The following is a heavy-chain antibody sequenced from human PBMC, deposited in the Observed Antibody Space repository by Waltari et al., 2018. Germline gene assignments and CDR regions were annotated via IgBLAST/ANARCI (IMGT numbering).Heavy chain of an antibody. D-gene: IGHD6-19*01. Sequence: EVQLLESGGDLEQPGGSLRISCVGSGFNFSNYAMNWVRQAPGKGVGWGLTMSGTGDYKYYADSVKGRFTISRDNSKNTVFLHMNNLRVEDTAIYFCAKDQAEWLVLDGYFDSWGQGTPVTVSS. CDR2: MSGTGDYK. CDR1: GFNFSNYA. J-gene: IGHJ4*02. CDR3: AKDQAEWLVLDGYFDS. V-gene: IGHV3-23*01.